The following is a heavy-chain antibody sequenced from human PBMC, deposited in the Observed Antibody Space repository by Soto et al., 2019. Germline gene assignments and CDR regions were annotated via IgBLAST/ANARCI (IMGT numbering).Heavy chain of an antibody. J-gene: IGHJ3*02. CDR3: ARSSMIHPQNDAFDI. D-gene: IGHD3-16*01. Sequence: SETLSLTCTVSGGSISSYYWSWIRQPPGKGLEWIGYIYYSGSTNYNPSLKSRVTISVDTSKNQFSLKLSSVTAADTAVYYCARSSMIHPQNDAFDIWGQGTMVTVSS. CDR2: IYYSGST. V-gene: IGHV4-59*01. CDR1: GGSISSYY.